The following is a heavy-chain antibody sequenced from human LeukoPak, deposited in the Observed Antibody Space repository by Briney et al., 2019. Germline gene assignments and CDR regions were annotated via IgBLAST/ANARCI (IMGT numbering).Heavy chain of an antibody. CDR3: ARCSEMGGGGSCYSGY. J-gene: IGHJ4*02. V-gene: IGHV3-21*06. Sequence: GGSLRLSCAASGFTFSSYSMNWVRQAPGKGLEWVSSITSSSNYIYYGDSVKGRFTISRDNAKNSLYLQMNSLRAEDTAVYYCARCSEMGGGGSCYSGYWGQGTLVTVSS. D-gene: IGHD2-15*01. CDR1: GFTFSSYS. CDR2: ITSSSNYI.